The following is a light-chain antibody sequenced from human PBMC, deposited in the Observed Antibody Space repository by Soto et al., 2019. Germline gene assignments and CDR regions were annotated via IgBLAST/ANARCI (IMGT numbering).Light chain of an antibody. J-gene: IGKJ2*01. CDR1: QSISSW. Sequence: LHITHSPSTLSASIGDRVTITCRASQSISSWLAWYQQKPGKAPKLLIYKASSLESGVPSRFSGSGSGTEFTLTIISLQHDDFATYYCQQYNSYRYTFGQGTKVDIK. CDR2: KAS. CDR3: QQYNSYRYT. V-gene: IGKV1-5*03.